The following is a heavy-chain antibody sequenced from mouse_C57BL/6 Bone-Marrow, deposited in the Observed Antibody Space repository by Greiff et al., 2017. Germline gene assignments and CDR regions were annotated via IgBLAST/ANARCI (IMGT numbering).Heavy chain of an antibody. V-gene: IGHV5-4*01. Sequence: EVQLMESGGGLVKPGGSLKLSCAASGFTFSSYAMSWVRQTPEKRLEWVATISDGGSYTYYPDNVKGRFTIAIDNAKNNLYLQMSHLTSEDTAMYYCAGDPSTTVVKGFAYWGQGTLVTVSA. J-gene: IGHJ3*01. CDR3: AGDPSTTVVKGFAY. D-gene: IGHD1-1*01. CDR1: GFTFSSYA. CDR2: ISDGGSYT.